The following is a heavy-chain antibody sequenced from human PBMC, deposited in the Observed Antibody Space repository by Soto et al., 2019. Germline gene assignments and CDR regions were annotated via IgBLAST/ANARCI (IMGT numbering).Heavy chain of an antibody. CDR2: ISKSDYT. Sequence: GGSLRLSCTVSGFAFNNYGINWVRQAPGKGLEWVSSISKSDYTYYSDSVKGRFTISRDNAKNSVSLQMNTLRVEDTAVYYCAREDSIIIPAVSDFWGQGPLVPVCS. J-gene: IGHJ4*02. CDR3: AREDSIIIPAVSDF. CDR1: GFAFNNYG. V-gene: IGHV3-21*01. D-gene: IGHD2-2*01.